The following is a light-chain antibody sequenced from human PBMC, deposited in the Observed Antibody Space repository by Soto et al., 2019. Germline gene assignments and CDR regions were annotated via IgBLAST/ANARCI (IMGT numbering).Light chain of an antibody. V-gene: IGLV2-14*01. J-gene: IGLJ1*01. Sequence: QSALTQPASVSGSPGQSITISCTGTSSDVGGYNYVSWYQQHPGKAPKLMIYDVSNRPSGVSNRFSGSKSGNTASLTISGLQAEDEADYYFSSYTSSRPLEVFGTGTKLTVL. CDR2: DVS. CDR3: SSYTSSRPLEV. CDR1: SSDVGGYNY.